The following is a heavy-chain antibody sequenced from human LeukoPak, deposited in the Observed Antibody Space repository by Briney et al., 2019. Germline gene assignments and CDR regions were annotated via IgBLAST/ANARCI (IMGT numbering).Heavy chain of an antibody. CDR3: AKDRIAALEYFQH. J-gene: IGHJ1*01. D-gene: IGHD6-6*01. CDR1: GFTFSSYA. Sequence: GGSLRLSCSASGFTFSSYARSWVGQAPGKGLEWVSAISGSGGSTYYAASVKGRFTISRVNSKITPYLQMNSLRAEDTAVYYCAKDRIAALEYFQHWGQGTLVTVSS. V-gene: IGHV3-23*01. CDR2: ISGSGGST.